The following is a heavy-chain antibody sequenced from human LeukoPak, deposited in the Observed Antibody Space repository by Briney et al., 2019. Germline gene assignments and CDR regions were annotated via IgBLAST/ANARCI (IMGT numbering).Heavy chain of an antibody. CDR1: GGSISSSNW. D-gene: IGHD3-10*01. V-gene: IGHV4-4*02. CDR3: SGSGSYYNADDDY. Sequence: PSGTLSLTCAVSGGSISSSNWWSWVRQPPGKGLEWIGEIYHSGSTNYNPSLKSRVTISVDKSKNQFSLKLSSVTAADTAVYYCSGSGSYYNADDDYWGQGTLVTVSS. J-gene: IGHJ4*02. CDR2: IYHSGST.